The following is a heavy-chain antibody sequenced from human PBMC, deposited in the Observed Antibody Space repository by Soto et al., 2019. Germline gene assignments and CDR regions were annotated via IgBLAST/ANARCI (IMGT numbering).Heavy chain of an antibody. V-gene: IGHV3-9*01. Sequence: DVQLVESGGGLVQPGRSLRLSCAASGFTFDDYAMHWVRQPPGKGLEWVSGITWNSGSKDYADSVKGRFTISRDNRKNSLYLQMNSLRGEDTALYYCTTTYPNDDSRVVAYGGQGTLVTVSS. CDR1: GFTFDDYA. J-gene: IGHJ4*02. CDR3: TTTYPNDDSRVVAY. D-gene: IGHD1-1*01. CDR2: ITWNSGSK.